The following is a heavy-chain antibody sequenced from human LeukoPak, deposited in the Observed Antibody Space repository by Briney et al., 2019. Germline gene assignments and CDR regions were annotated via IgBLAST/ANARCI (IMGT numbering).Heavy chain of an antibody. CDR1: GFTFSSYG. Sequence: PGRSLRLSCAASGFTFSSYGMHWVRQAPGKGLEWVAVIWYDGSNKYYADSVKGRFTISRDNSKNTLYLQMNSLRAEDTAVYYCARLGAGGYDSSRYYYYGMDVWGQGTTVTVSS. J-gene: IGHJ6*02. D-gene: IGHD3-22*01. CDR3: ARLGAGGYDSSRYYYYGMDV. V-gene: IGHV3-33*01. CDR2: IWYDGSNK.